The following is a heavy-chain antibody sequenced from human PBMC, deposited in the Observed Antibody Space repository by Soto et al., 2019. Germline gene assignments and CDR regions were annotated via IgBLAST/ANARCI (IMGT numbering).Heavy chain of an antibody. J-gene: IGHJ6*02. D-gene: IGHD6-19*01. CDR1: GFTFSSYA. Sequence: GGSLRLSCAASGFTFSSYAMHWVRQAPGKGLEWVAVISYDGSNKYYADSVKGRFTISRDNSKNTLYLQMNSLRAEDTAVYYCARDRKWGIAVAGTDYYYGMDVWGQGTTVTVSS. CDR3: ARDRKWGIAVAGTDYYYGMDV. V-gene: IGHV3-30-3*01. CDR2: ISYDGSNK.